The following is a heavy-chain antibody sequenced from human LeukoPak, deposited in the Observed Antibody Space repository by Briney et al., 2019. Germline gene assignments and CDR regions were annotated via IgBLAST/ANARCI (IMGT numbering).Heavy chain of an antibody. CDR2: INYSGSA. CDR3: ARVSFGGVIVAQDY. J-gene: IGHJ4*02. CDR1: GSSFSGYD. Sequence: PSETLSLTCAVYGSSFSGYDWSWIRQTPGKGLEWIDEINYSGSANYNESLKSRASVSVDKSKNQSSLRLTSVTAADTAVYYCARVSFGGVIVAQDYWGQGTLVTVSS. D-gene: IGHD3-16*02. V-gene: IGHV4-34*01.